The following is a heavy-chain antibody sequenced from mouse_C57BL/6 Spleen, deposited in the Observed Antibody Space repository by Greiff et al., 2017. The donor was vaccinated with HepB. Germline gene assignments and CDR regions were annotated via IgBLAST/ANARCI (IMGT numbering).Heavy chain of an antibody. CDR3: ASDQGSGSFAY. D-gene: IGHD3-2*02. CDR2: IWGVGST. J-gene: IGHJ3*01. CDR1: GFSLTSYG. V-gene: IGHV2-6*01. Sequence: VQLQQSGPGLVAPSQSLSITCTVSGFSLTSYGVDWVRQSPGKGLEWLGVIWGVGSTNYNSALKSRLSISKDNSKSQVFLKMNSLQTDDTAMYYCASDQGSGSFAYWGQGTLVTVSA.